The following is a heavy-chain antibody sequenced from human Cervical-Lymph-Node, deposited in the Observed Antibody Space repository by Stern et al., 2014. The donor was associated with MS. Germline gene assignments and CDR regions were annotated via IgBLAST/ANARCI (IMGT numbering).Heavy chain of an antibody. J-gene: IGHJ4*02. CDR1: GYSFNRFG. CDR2: ISGGNGQT. Sequence: VQLVESGGEVKKPGASVKVSCKASGYSFNRFGITWVRQAPGQGLEWMGWISGGNGQTSYAQRLRGRVAMTTDTSTSTAYMEVRSLTSGDTAVYYCARDAGAAADYWGQGTLVTVSS. V-gene: IGHV1-18*01. CDR3: ARDAGAAADY. D-gene: IGHD1-26*01.